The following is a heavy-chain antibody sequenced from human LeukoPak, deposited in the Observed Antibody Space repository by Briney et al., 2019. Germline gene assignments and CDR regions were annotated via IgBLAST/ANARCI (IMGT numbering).Heavy chain of an antibody. CDR3: AKALPRIAVAGPPAN. V-gene: IGHV3-23*01. D-gene: IGHD6-19*01. CDR1: GFTFSRYA. CDR2: LSGSGGST. Sequence: PGGSLRLSCAASGFTFSRYALSGARQAPRKGLEWVPDLSGSGGSTYYADSVKGRFTISRDNSKNTLYLQMNSQRAEDTAVYYCAKALPRIAVAGPPANWGQGTLVTVSS. J-gene: IGHJ4*02.